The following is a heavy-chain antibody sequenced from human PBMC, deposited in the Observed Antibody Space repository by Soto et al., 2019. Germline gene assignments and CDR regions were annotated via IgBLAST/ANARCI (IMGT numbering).Heavy chain of an antibody. CDR3: ARVVPGAEAWFGP. CDR1: GYTFSNYG. Sequence: ASLKCSCKTSGYTFSNYGITWVRQAPGQPLEWLGWISLYSDGTNYSQKFQGRVSMTTDTSTTTAYMELRSLRSDDTAVYYCARVVPGAEAWFGPWGQGTLVTVS. V-gene: IGHV1-18*01. D-gene: IGHD2-2*01. J-gene: IGHJ5*02. CDR2: ISLYSDGT.